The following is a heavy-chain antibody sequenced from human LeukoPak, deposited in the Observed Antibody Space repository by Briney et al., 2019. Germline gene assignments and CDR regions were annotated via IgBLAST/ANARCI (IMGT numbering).Heavy chain of an antibody. CDR3: ARDYDSSGPAHY. CDR1: GFTFSSYA. J-gene: IGHJ4*02. Sequence: GRSLRLSCAASGFTFSSYAMHWVRQAPGKGLEWVAVISYDGSNKYYADSVKGRFAISRDNSKNTLYLQMNSLRAEDTAVYYCARDYDSSGPAHYRGQGTLVTVSS. V-gene: IGHV3-30*09. D-gene: IGHD3-22*01. CDR2: ISYDGSNK.